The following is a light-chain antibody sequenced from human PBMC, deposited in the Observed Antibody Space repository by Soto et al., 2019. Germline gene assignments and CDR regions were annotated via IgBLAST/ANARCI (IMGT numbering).Light chain of an antibody. CDR2: AAS. CDR3: QQLNSYPSIT. CDR1: QDISSS. Sequence: DIQFTQSPSFLSSSVGDRVTITCPARQDISSSLAGNQQKPGKALKLLIYAASTLQGGVPSRFSGSGSGTEFTLTISSLQPEDFATYYCQQLNSYPSITFGQGTRLEIK. J-gene: IGKJ5*01. V-gene: IGKV1-9*01.